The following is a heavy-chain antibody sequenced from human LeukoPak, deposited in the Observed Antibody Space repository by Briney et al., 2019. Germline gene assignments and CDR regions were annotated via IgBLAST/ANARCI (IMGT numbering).Heavy chain of an antibody. CDR3: ARGVLLQGRGAFDI. J-gene: IGHJ3*02. CDR2: VIPSSGGT. D-gene: IGHD2-15*01. V-gene: IGHV1-2*02. CDR1: GYTFNVYY. Sequence: AAVKVSCKASGYTFNVYYIHWLRQAPGQGLEWMGWVIPSSGGTKYAQKFQDRVTMTRDTSTNTAYMELSSLTYDDTAVYYCARGVLLQGRGAFDIWGQGAMVTVSS.